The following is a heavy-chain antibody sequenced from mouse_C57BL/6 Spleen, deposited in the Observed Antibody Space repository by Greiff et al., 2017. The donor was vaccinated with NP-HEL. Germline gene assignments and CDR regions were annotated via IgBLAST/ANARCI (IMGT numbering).Heavy chain of an antibody. J-gene: IGHJ1*03. CDR1: GYSFTGYY. Sequence: VQLKQSGPELVKPGASVKISCKASGYSFTGYYMNWVKQSPEKSLEWIGEINPSTGGTTYNQKFKAKATLTVDKSSSTAYMQLKSLTSEDSAVYYCARRGIYDGYYGWYFDVWGTGTTVTVSS. V-gene: IGHV1-42*01. CDR3: ARRGIYDGYYGWYFDV. D-gene: IGHD2-3*01. CDR2: INPSTGGT.